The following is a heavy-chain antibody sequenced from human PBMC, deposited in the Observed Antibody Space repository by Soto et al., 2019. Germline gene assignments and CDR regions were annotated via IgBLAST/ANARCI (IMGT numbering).Heavy chain of an antibody. CDR3: ARRVIGSSRAFDI. CDR2: ISDGGDLT. J-gene: IGHJ3*02. CDR1: GFAFTCHP. Sequence: GGSLRLSCAASGFAFTCHPMSWVRQSPEKGLEWVAGISDGGDLTYNADSVKGRFTISRDNSRNTLYLQMNSLRAEDTAVYYCARRVIGSSRAFDIWGQGTMVTVSS. V-gene: IGHV3-23*01. D-gene: IGHD3-10*01.